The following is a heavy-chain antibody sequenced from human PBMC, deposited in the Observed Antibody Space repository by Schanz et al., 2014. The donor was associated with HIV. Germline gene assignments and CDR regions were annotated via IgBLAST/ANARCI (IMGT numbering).Heavy chain of an antibody. CDR3: AKDRNYYDNRYLGKGNYYYYYGMDV. CDR2: ISYDGRNK. V-gene: IGHV3-30*18. J-gene: IGHJ6*02. D-gene: IGHD3-22*01. CDR1: GFPFSNFA. Sequence: VQMLESGGGSVQPGGSLRLSCVASGFPFSNFAMSWVRQDPGRGLEWVSVISYDGRNKLYADSVKGRFTISRDNSKNTMYLKMNSLRVDDTAVYYCAKDRNYYDNRYLGKGNYYYYYGMDVWGQGTTVTVS.